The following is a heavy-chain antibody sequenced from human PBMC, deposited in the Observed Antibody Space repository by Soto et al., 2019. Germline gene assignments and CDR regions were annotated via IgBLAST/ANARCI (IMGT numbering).Heavy chain of an antibody. V-gene: IGHV3-73*01. CDR3: AASGYDKFVDY. CDR1: GSTFTGSS. D-gene: IGHD5-12*01. CDR2: IRSKANSYAT. Sequence: GGSLRLSCAVSGSTFTGSSMHWVRQASGKGLELVARIRSKANSYATTYGASVRGRFTISRDDSKDTAYLQMNSLKTDDTAVYYCAASGYDKFVDYWGQGSLVTVSS. J-gene: IGHJ4*02.